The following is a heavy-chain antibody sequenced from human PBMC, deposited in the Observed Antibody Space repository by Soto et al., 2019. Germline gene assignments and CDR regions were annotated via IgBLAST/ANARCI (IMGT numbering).Heavy chain of an antibody. Sequence: EVQLVESGGGLVQPGGSLKLSCAASGFTFSGSAIHWVRQASGKGLEWVGRIRSRADSYAPLYAASVKGRFTISRDDSKNAAYLQMNSLKTEDTAVYYCTRPGNTWRIDYWGQGTLVTVSS. CDR2: IRSRADSYAP. CDR3: TRPGNTWRIDY. CDR1: GFTFSGSA. J-gene: IGHJ4*02. V-gene: IGHV3-73*01.